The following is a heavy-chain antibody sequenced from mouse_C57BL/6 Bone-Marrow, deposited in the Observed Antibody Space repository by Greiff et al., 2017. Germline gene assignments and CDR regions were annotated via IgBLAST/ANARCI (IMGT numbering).Heavy chain of an antibody. CDR1: GYTFTSYG. J-gene: IGHJ2*01. V-gene: IGHV1-81*01. CDR2: IYPRSGNT. CDR3: ARGDWDGYFDY. D-gene: IGHD4-1*01. Sequence: QVQLQQSGAELARPGASVKLSCKASGYTFTSYGISWVKQRTGQGLEWIGEIYPRSGNTYYTEKFKGKATLTADKSSSTAYMELRSLTSEDSAVYFCARGDWDGYFDYWGQGTTLTVSS.